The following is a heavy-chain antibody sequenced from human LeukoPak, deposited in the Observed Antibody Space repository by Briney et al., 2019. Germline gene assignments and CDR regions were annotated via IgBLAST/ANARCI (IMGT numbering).Heavy chain of an antibody. V-gene: IGHV1-2*02. CDR3: ARAGGDFWSGYYKDY. Sequence: GASVKVSCKASGYTFTGYYMHWVRQAPGQGLEWMGWINHNSGGTNYAQKFQGRVTMTRDTSISTAYMELSRLRSDDTAVYYCARAGGDFWSGYYKDYWGQGTLVTVSS. J-gene: IGHJ4*02. CDR1: GYTFTGYY. CDR2: INHNSGGT. D-gene: IGHD3-3*01.